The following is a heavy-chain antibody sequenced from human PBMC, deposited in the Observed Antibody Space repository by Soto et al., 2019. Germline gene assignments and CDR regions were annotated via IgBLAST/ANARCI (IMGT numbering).Heavy chain of an antibody. CDR1: GASINSGKFY. CDR2: IFYTGSA. CDR3: ARRKSHSYYFDS. Sequence: PSETLSLTCSVSGASINSGKFYWAWIRQPPGKGLEWIGSIFYTGSAYSHPSLETRVTVSLDTSLNRFSLKMGSVTAADTAVYYCARRKSHSYYFDSWGQGTLVTVSS. V-gene: IGHV4-39*02. J-gene: IGHJ4*02. D-gene: IGHD5-18*01.